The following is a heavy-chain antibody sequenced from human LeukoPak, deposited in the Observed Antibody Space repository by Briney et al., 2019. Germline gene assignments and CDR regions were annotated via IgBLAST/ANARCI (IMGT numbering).Heavy chain of an antibody. Sequence: ASETLSLTCTVSGGSISSSSYYWGWIRQPPGKGLEWIGSIYYSGSTYYNPSLKSRVTISVDTSKNQFSLKLSSVTAADTAVYYCARGYYYDSSGYFQHWGQGTLVTVSS. J-gene: IGHJ1*01. CDR1: GGSISSSSYY. D-gene: IGHD3-22*01. CDR2: IYYSGST. CDR3: ARGYYYDSSGYFQH. V-gene: IGHV4-39*07.